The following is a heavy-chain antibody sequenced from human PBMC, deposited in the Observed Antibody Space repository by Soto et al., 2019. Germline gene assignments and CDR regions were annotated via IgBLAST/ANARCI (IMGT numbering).Heavy chain of an antibody. D-gene: IGHD1-26*01. CDR3: AIARGIVGALNWFDP. J-gene: IGHJ5*02. V-gene: IGHV1-69*02. CDR2: IIPILGIA. CDR1: GGTLSSYT. Sequence: QVQLVQSGAEVKKPGSSVKVSCKASGGTLSSYTISWVRQAPGQGLEWMGRIIPILGIANYAQKFQGRVTITADKSTSTAYMELSSLRSEDTAVYSCAIARGIVGALNWFDPWGQGTLVTVSS.